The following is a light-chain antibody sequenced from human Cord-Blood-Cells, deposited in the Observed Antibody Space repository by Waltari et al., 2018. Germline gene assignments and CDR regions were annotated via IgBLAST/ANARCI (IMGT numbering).Light chain of an antibody. J-gene: IGLJ1*01. CDR2: GKN. Sequence: SSELTQDPAVSVALGQTVSLTFQGDTLRSYYSSCYHQKPRQAPVLVIYGKNNRPSGIPDRFSGSSSGNTASLTITGAQAEDEADYYCNSRDSRGNHYVFGTGTKVTVL. CDR3: NSRDSRGNHYV. CDR1: TLRSYY. V-gene: IGLV3-19*01.